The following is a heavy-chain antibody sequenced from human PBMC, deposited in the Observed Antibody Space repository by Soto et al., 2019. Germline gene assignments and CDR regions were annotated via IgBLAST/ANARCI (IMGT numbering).Heavy chain of an antibody. CDR3: AGTGGISS. CDR1: GYTFTDYY. D-gene: IGHD1-26*01. Sequence: QVQLVQSGPEVKKPGASVKVSCKASGYTFTDYYMQWVRQAPGLGLEWMGWINPNSGDTNSAPKFQGRVSMTRDTSISTAYLELSSLRSDDTAVYYCAGTGGISSWGQGTLVIVSS. J-gene: IGHJ4*02. V-gene: IGHV1-2*02. CDR2: INPNSGDT.